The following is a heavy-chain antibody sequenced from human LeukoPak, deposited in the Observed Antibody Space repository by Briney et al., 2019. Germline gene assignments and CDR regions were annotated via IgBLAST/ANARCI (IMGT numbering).Heavy chain of an antibody. CDR3: TTVREEGTWTGYYYYMDV. J-gene: IGHJ6*03. V-gene: IGHV3-15*01. CDR1: GFTFGDYA. CDR2: IKSKTDGETT. Sequence: GGSLRLSCTASGFTFGDYAVSWVRQAPGKGLEWVGRIKSKTDGETTDYAAPVKGRFTISRDDSKNTLYLQMNSLKTEDTAAYYCTTVREEGTWTGYYYYMDVWGKGTTVTISS. D-gene: IGHD3/OR15-3a*01.